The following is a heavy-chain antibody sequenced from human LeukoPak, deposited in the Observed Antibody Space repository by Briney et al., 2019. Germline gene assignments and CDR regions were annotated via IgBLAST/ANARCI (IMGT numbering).Heavy chain of an antibody. V-gene: IGHV3-7*01. CDR1: GLTFSRYW. Sequence: GGSLRLSCATSGLTFSRYWMSWVRQAPGMGLEWVANIKQDGSEKYYVDSVKGRFTISRDNAKNSLYLQMNSLRAEDTAVYYCARGAYYDYWGQGTLVTVSS. CDR3: ARGAYYDY. J-gene: IGHJ4*02. CDR2: IKQDGSEK.